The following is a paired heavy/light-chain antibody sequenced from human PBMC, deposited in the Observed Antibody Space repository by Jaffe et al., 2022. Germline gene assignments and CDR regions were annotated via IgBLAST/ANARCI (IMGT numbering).Light chain of an antibody. V-gene: IGKV1-39*01. CDR2: AAS. CDR3: QQSYSTPQLT. J-gene: IGKJ4*01. CDR1: QSISSY. Sequence: DIQMTQSPSSLSASVGDRVTITCRASQSISSYLNWYQQKPGKAPKLLIYAASSLQSGVPSRFSGSGSGTDFTLTISSLQPEDFATYYCQQSYSTPQLTFGGGTKVEIK.
Heavy chain of an antibody. V-gene: IGHV3-48*01. CDR2: ISSSSSTI. CDR1: GFTFSSYS. J-gene: IGHJ4*02. CDR3: ARDYDYIWGSYRYYLFDY. D-gene: IGHD3-16*02. Sequence: EVQLVESGGGLVQPGGSLRLSCAASGFTFSSYSMNWVRQAPGKGLEWVSYISSSSSTIYYADSVKGRFTISRDNAKNSLYLQMNSLRAEDTAVYYCARDYDYIWGSYRYYLFDYWGQGTLVTVSS.